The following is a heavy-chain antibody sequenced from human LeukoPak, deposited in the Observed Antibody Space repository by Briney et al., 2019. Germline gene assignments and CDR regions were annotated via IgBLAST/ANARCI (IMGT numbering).Heavy chain of an antibody. CDR2: MNPNSGNT. Sequence: ASVKVSCKASGYTFTSYDINWVRQATGQGLEWMGWMNPNSGNTGYAQKFQGRVTMTRNTSISTAYMELSSLRSEDTAVYYCARGTGAVHSSWYYYYGMDVWGQGTTVTVSS. V-gene: IGHV1-8*01. D-gene: IGHD6-13*01. J-gene: IGHJ6*02. CDR1: GYTFTSYD. CDR3: ARGTGAVHSSWYYYYGMDV.